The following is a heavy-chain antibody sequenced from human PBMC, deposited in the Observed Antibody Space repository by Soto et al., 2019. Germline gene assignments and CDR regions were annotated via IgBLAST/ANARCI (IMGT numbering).Heavy chain of an antibody. V-gene: IGHV4-39*01. J-gene: IGHJ5*02. Sequence: TCTVSGGSISSSSYYWGWIRQPPGKGLEWIGSIYYSGSTYYNPSLKSRVTISVDTSKNQFSLKLSSVTAADTAVYYCARVTSMGRGIVVVPAAILNWFDPWGQGTLVTVSS. CDR2: IYYSGST. D-gene: IGHD2-2*02. CDR3: ARVTSMGRGIVVVPAAILNWFDP. CDR1: GGSISSSSYY.